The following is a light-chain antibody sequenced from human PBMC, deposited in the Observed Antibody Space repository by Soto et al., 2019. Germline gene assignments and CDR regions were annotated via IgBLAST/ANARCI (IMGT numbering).Light chain of an antibody. CDR1: TSYVGLYNY. J-gene: IGLJ2*01. V-gene: IGLV2-14*01. Sequence: QSALTQPASVSGSPGQSITISCTGTTSYVGLYNYVSWYQQHPGKAPKLMISEVSNRPSGVSNRFSGSKSGNTASLTISGLQAEDEGDYYCSSYTSSDTLVFGAGTKLTVL. CDR2: EVS. CDR3: SSYTSSDTLV.